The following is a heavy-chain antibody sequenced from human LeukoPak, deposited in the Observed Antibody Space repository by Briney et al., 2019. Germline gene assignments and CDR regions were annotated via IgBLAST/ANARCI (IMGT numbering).Heavy chain of an antibody. CDR2: IYHNGGT. D-gene: IGHD5-18*01. J-gene: IGHJ4*02. CDR3: ARTPSGYSYGRKFDY. V-gene: IGHV4-38-2*01. CDR1: RYSISSGYY. Sequence: TSETLSLTCAVSRYSISSGYYWGWIRQPPGKGLEWIGSIYHNGGTYYNPSLKSRVTISVDTSKNQFSLKLSSVTAADTAVYYCARTPSGYSYGRKFDYWGQGTLVTVSS.